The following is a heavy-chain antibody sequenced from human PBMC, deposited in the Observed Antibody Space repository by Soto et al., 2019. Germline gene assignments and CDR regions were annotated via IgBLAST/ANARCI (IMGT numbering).Heavy chain of an antibody. CDR1: GFTFSSYG. CDR3: VRTSLVVAAATRADF. Sequence: GGSLRLSCAASGFTFSSYGMHWVRQAPGKGLEWVAVISYDGSNKYYADSVKGRFTISRDNAKNTLYLQMNSLRAEDTAVYYCVRTSLVVAAATRADFCGQGTLVTVSS. J-gene: IGHJ4*02. V-gene: IGHV3-30*03. CDR2: ISYDGSNK. D-gene: IGHD2-15*01.